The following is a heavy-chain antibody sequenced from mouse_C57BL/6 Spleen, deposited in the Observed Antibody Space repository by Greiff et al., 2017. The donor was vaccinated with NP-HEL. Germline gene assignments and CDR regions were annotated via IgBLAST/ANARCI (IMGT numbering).Heavy chain of an antibody. CDR2: INPDYGTT. CDR3: ARTGPDAMDY. V-gene: IGHV1-39*01. CDR1: GYTFTDYY. Sequence: VQLQQSGAELVKPGASVKMSCKASGYTFTDYYMNWVKQSPGQSLEWIGVINPDYGTTSYNQKFKGKATLTVDKSSSTAYMQLNSLTSEDSAVYYCARTGPDAMDYWGQGTTVTVSS. J-gene: IGHJ4*01.